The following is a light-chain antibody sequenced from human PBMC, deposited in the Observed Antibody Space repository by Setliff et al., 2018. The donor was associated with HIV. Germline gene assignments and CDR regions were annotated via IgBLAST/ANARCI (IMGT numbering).Light chain of an antibody. Sequence: QSALAQPASVPGSPGQSITISCSGTSSDVGGYNYVSWYQQHPGKAPKLMIYDVSKRPSGVSTRFSGSKSGNTASLTISGLQAEDEADYFCNSYTSSSTLYVFGSGTKVTVL. J-gene: IGLJ1*01. CDR2: DVS. CDR3: NSYTSSSTLYV. V-gene: IGLV2-14*01. CDR1: SSDVGGYNY.